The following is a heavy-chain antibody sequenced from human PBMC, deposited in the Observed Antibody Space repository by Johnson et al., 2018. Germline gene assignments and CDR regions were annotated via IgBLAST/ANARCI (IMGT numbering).Heavy chain of an antibody. J-gene: IGHJ6*03. V-gene: IGHV3-48*01. CDR2: ISSSSSTI. CDR3: ARDKDGGYYYYMDV. CDR1: GFTFGDYA. Sequence: VQLQESGGGLVQPGRSLRLSCTASGFTFGDYAMSWFRQAPGKGLEWVSYISSSSSTIYYADSVRGRFTISRDNAKNSLYLQMNSLRAEDTAVYYCARDKDGGYYYYMDVWGKGTTVTVSS. D-gene: IGHD3-16*01.